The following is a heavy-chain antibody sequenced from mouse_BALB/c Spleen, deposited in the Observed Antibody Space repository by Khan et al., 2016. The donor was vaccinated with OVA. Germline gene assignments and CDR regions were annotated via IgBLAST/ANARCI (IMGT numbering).Heavy chain of an antibody. D-gene: IGHD1-1*01. CDR3: TRLVDYYNSEGFAY. CDR2: ISSGGSYT. CDR1: GFTFSTYG. V-gene: IGHV5-6*01. Sequence: EVQVVESGGDLVKPGGSLKLSCAASGFTFSTYGMSWVRQTPDKRLEWVAGISSGGSYTSYPDSVKGRFTISRDNAKNTLHLQMSSLTSEDTAMYYCTRLVDYYNSEGFAYWGQGTLVTVSA. J-gene: IGHJ3*01.